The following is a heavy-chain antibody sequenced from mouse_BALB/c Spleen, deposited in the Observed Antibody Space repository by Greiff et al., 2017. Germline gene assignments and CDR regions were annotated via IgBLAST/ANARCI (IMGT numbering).Heavy chain of an antibody. CDR3: ARLTGPFDY. Sequence: EVQLVESGGGLVQPGGSLRLSCATSGFTFTDYYMSWVRQPPGKALEWLGFIRNKANGYTTEYSASVKGRFTISRDNSQSILYLQMNTLRAEDSATYYCARLTGPFDYWGQGTTLTVSS. CDR1: GFTFTDYY. V-gene: IGHV7-3*02. D-gene: IGHD4-1*01. CDR2: IRNKANGYTT. J-gene: IGHJ2*01.